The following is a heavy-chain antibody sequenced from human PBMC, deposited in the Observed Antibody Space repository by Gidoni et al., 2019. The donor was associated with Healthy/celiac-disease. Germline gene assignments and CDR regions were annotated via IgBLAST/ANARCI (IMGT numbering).Heavy chain of an antibody. V-gene: IGHV7-4-1*02. CDR1: GYTFTSYA. CDR2: INTNTGNP. CDR3: ARSDYDILTGGSNWFDP. Sequence: QVQLVQSGSELKKPGASVKVSCTASGYTFTSYAMNWVRQAPGQGLEWMGCINTNTGNPTYAQGFTGRFVFSLDTSVSTAYLQISSLKAEDTAVYYCARSDYDILTGGSNWFDPWGQGTLVTVSS. J-gene: IGHJ5*02. D-gene: IGHD3-9*01.